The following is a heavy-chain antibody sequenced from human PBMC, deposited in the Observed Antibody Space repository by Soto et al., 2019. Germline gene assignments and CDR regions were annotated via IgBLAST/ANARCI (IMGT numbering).Heavy chain of an antibody. CDR1: GFTFSSYW. CDR2: INSDGSST. CDR3: ATFWYCSGGSCYPPWYFDY. J-gene: IGHJ4*02. Sequence: GGSLRLSCAASGFTFSSYWMHWVRQAPGKGLVWVSRINSDGSSTSYADSVKGRFTISRDNAKNTLYLQMNSLRAEDTAVYYCATFWYCSGGSCYPPWYFDYWGQGTLVTVSS. V-gene: IGHV3-74*01. D-gene: IGHD2-15*01.